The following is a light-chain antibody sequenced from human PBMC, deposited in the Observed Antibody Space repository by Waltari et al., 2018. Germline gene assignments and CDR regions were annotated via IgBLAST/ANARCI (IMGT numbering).Light chain of an antibody. CDR1: SLRNYY. J-gene: IGLJ2*01. V-gene: IGLV3-19*01. CDR2: TGN. CDR3: NSRDISGDHVV. Sequence: SSELTQDPAVSVALGQTVRMTCQGDSLRNYYASWYQQKPGQAPVLVISTGNNRPSGIPDRFSGSHSRNTASLTITGAQAEDEGDYYCNSRDISGDHVVFGGGTKLTVL.